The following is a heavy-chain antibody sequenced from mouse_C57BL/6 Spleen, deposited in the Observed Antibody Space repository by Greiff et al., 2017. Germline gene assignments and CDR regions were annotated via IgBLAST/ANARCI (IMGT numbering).Heavy chain of an antibody. J-gene: IGHJ2*01. CDR3: ARQYFDY. V-gene: IGHV5-12*01. Sequence: DVKLVESGGGLVQPGGSLTLSCAASGFTFSDYYMYWVRQTPEKRLEWVAYISNGGGSTYYPDTVKGRFTISRDNDKNTLYLQMSRLKSEDTAMYYCARQYFDYWGQGTTLTVSS. CDR1: GFTFSDYY. CDR2: ISNGGGST.